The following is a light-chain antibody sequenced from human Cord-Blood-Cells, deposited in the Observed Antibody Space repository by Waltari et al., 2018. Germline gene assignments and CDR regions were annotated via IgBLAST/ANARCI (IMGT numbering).Light chain of an antibody. J-gene: IGLJ3*02. V-gene: IGLV2-23*01. CDR3: CSYAGSSTLV. CDR1: SSDVGSYNL. CDR2: EGS. Sequence: CTGTSSDVGSYNLVSWYQQHPGKAPKRMIYEGSKRPSGVSNRFSGSKSGNTASLTISGLQAEDEADYYCCSYAGSSTLVFGGGTKLTVL.